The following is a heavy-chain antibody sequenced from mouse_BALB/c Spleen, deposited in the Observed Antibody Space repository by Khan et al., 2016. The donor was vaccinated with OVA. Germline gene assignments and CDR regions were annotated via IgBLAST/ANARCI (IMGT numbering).Heavy chain of an antibody. CDR3: ARFETTVADY. D-gene: IGHD1-1*01. CDR1: GYTFTDYI. V-gene: IGHV1-81*01. CDR2: IYPGSGTP. J-gene: IGHJ2*01. Sequence: QVQLQQSGPELVKPGASVKMSCKASGYTFTDYIISWVKQRTGQGLEWIGEIYPGSGTPHYNEKFKGKATLTADKSSNTAYMQLNSLTSEDSAIYFCARFETTVADYWGQGTTLTVSS.